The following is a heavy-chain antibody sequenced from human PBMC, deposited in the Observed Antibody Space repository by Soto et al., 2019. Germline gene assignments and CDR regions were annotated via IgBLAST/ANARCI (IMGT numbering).Heavy chain of an antibody. CDR1: GYSFTSYW. CDR3: ARQRYCSSTSCYVGYHYSMDF. J-gene: IGHJ6*03. CDR2: IYPGDSDT. V-gene: IGHV5-51*01. D-gene: IGHD2-2*01. Sequence: GEALKISCKGSGYSFTSYWIGWVRQMPGKGLEWMGIIYPGDSDTRYSPSFQGQVTISADKSISTAYLQWSSLKASDTAMYYCARQRYCSSTSCYVGYHYSMDFWCKGTTVTVSS.